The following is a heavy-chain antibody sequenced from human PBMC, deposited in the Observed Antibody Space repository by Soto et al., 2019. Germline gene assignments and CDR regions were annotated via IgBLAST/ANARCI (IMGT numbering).Heavy chain of an antibody. D-gene: IGHD3-16*01. CDR1: GASITTNDW. V-gene: IGHV4-4*02. Sequence: QVQLQESGPGLVKPSGTLSLTCAVSGASITTNDWWSWVRQPPGKGLEWIGEFYRRGSTNYNPSLKSRVTISVAKSKNQFSLKVTSVTAADTAVYYCARGGALDSWGQGTLVTVSS. CDR2: FYRRGST. CDR3: ARGGALDS. J-gene: IGHJ4*02.